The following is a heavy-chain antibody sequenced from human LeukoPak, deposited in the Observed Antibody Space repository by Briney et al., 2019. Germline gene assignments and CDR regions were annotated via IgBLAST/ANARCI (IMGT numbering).Heavy chain of an antibody. D-gene: IGHD3-9*01. CDR2: ISSSSSYI. CDR3: AAWDGDWFGFDY. CDR1: GFTFSSYS. V-gene: IGHV3-21*01. Sequence: GGSLRLSCAASGFTFSSYSMNWVRQAPGKGLEWVSSISSSSSYIYYADSVKGRFTISSDNAKNSLYLQMNSLRAEDTAVYYCAAWDGDWFGFDYWGQGTLVTVSS. J-gene: IGHJ4*02.